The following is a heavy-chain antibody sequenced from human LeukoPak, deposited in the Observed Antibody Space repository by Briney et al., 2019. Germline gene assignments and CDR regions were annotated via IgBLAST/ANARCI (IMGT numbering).Heavy chain of an antibody. CDR2: INHSGST. J-gene: IGHJ4*02. V-gene: IGHV4-34*01. D-gene: IGHD6-13*01. CDR3: ARDGSSWNIDFDY. Sequence: PSETLSLTCAVYGGSFSGYYWSWIRQPPGKGLEWIGEINHSGSTNYNPSLKSRVTISVDTSKNQFSLKLSSVAAADTAVYYCARDGSSWNIDFDYWGQGTLVTVSS. CDR1: GGSFSGYY.